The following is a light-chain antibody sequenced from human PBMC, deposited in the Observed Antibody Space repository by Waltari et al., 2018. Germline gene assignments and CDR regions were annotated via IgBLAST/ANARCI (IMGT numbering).Light chain of an antibody. CDR3: SSYGRGGTLL. CDR1: SSDVGGYND. V-gene: IGLV2-11*01. Sequence: QAALTQPPSVSKSLGQSVTISCTGTSSDVGGYNDVSWYQQYPDKAPRLLIYDVSKRPSGVSDRFSGAKSANTASLTISGLQAEDEADYFCSSYGRGGTLLFGAWTRLAVL. J-gene: IGLJ2*01. CDR2: DVS.